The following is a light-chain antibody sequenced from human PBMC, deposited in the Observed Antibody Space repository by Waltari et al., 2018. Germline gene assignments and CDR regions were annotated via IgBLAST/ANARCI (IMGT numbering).Light chain of an antibody. CDR1: QNILYSSNSKNY. V-gene: IGKV4-1*01. CDR3: QQYYSIPYT. CDR2: WAS. Sequence: DIVMTQSPDSLAVSLGERATINCQSSQNILYSSNSKNYLPWYQHKPGQPPKLLIYWASTRESGVPDRFSGSGSETDFTLTISSLQAEDVAVYYCQQYYSIPYTFGQGTKLEIK. J-gene: IGKJ2*01.